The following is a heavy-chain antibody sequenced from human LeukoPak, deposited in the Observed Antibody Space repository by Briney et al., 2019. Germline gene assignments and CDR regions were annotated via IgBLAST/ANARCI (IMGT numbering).Heavy chain of an antibody. CDR3: ARDRDSSGWYWFDP. CDR2: IYTSGST. Sequence: SETLSLTCTVSGGSISSYYWSWIRQPAGKGLEWIGRIYTSGSTNYNPSLKSRVTMSVDTSKNQFSLKLSSVTAADTAVYYCARDRDSSGWYWFDPWGQGTLVTVSS. J-gene: IGHJ5*02. V-gene: IGHV4-4*07. CDR1: GGSISSYY. D-gene: IGHD6-19*01.